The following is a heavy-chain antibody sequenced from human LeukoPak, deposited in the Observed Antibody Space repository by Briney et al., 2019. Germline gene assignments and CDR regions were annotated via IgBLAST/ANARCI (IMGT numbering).Heavy chain of an antibody. J-gene: IGHJ4*02. CDR1: GGSISSYY. Sequence: PSETLSLTCTVSGGSISSYYWSWIRQPAGKGLEWIGRIYTSGSTNYNPSLKSRVTMSVDTSKNQFSLKLSSVTAADTAVYYCASDHCSGGSCYPDYWGQGTLVTVSS. CDR3: ASDHCSGGSCYPDY. CDR2: IYTSGST. D-gene: IGHD2-15*01. V-gene: IGHV4-4*07.